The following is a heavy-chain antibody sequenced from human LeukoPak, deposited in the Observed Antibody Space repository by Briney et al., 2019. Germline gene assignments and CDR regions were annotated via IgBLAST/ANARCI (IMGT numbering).Heavy chain of an antibody. V-gene: IGHV3-30-3*01. J-gene: IGHJ4*02. CDR1: GFXFHSHA. CDR2: ISYDGSIK. Sequence: GGSLRLSCAASGFXFHSHAMHWVRQTPGKGLEWVAFISYDGSIKYYADSVKGRFTISRDNSKNTVYLQMSSLRTEDTAVYYCARDRSRNYSCDYWGQGTLVSVSS. D-gene: IGHD2-2*01. CDR3: ARDRSRNYSCDY.